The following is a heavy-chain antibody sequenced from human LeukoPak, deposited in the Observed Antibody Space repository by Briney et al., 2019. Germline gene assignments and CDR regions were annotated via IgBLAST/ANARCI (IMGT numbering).Heavy chain of an antibody. CDR3: ARGITGTTWNY. Sequence: PSETLSLTCAVYGGSFSGYYGSWIRQPPGKGLEWIGEINHSGSTNYNPSLKSRVTISVDTSKNQFSLKLSSVTAADTAVYYCARGITGTTWNYWGQGTLVAVSS. CDR2: INHSGST. D-gene: IGHD1-7*01. J-gene: IGHJ4*02. V-gene: IGHV4-34*01. CDR1: GGSFSGYY.